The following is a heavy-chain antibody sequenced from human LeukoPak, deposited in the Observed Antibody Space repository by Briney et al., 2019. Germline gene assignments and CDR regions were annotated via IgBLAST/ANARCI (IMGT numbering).Heavy chain of an antibody. CDR1: GFTFRAFA. V-gene: IGHV3-23*01. CDR2: ISDSGGAT. Sequence: PGGSLRLSCAASGFTFRAFAMSWVRQAPGKGLEWVAAISDSGGATYYVDSVKARFTTSRDNSKNTLYLQMNSLRADDTAIYYCVKPGEAYGDSRTDYWGQGTLVTVSS. J-gene: IGHJ4*02. CDR3: VKPGEAYGDSRTDY. D-gene: IGHD4-17*01.